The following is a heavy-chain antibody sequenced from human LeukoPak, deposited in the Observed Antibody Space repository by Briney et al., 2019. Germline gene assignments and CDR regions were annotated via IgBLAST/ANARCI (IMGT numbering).Heavy chain of an antibody. J-gene: IGHJ3*02. CDR2: IGDTGATT. Sequence: GGSLGLSCAASGFTFGTYSMGWVRQAPGKGLEWVSIIGDTGATTYYADSVKGRFTISRDNSKSTLHLQMNSLRVDDTALYYCVKDVFYSAFDIWGQGTMVLVSS. CDR3: VKDVFYSAFDI. V-gene: IGHV3-23*01. D-gene: IGHD3-9*01. CDR1: GFTFGTYS.